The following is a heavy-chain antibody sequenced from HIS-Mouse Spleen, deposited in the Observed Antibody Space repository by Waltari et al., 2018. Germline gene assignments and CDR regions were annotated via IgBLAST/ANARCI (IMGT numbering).Heavy chain of an antibody. Sequence: QVQLVQSGAEVKKPGASVKVSCKASGYTFTAYYMHWVRQAPGQEVEWMVQSNRKQGSANKGKRVPGRGTMTRETCRRKADMELSRLGSDDTAGYYCARVRSGGSDLDYWGQGTLVSGSS. D-gene: IGHD3-16*01. J-gene: IGHJ4*02. V-gene: IGHV1-2*06. CDR1: GYTFTAYY. CDR2: SNRKQGSA. CDR3: ARVRSGGSDLDY.